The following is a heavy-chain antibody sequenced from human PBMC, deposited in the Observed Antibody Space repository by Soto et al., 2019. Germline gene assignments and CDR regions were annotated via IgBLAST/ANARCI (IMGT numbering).Heavy chain of an antibody. CDR2: ISSDESST. Sequence: GSLRLSCAASGFTFSKYWMHWVRQAPGNGLVWVSRISSDESSTYYAESVKGRFTISRDNAKNTLYLEMNSLRAEDTAVYYWARDTYINDWFYFDYWGQGALVTVSS. CDR1: GFTFSKYW. CDR3: ARDTYINDWFYFDY. V-gene: IGHV3-74*01. D-gene: IGHD3-9*01. J-gene: IGHJ4*02.